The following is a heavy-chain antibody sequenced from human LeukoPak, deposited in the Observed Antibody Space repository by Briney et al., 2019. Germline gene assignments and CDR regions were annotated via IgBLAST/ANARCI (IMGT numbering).Heavy chain of an antibody. CDR3: ARDLPDYYDSSGSQPAYY. CDR2: INPSGSST. V-gene: IGHV1-46*01. Sequence: GASVKVSCKASGYSFTSHYMHWVRQAPGQGLEWMGLINPSGSSTLYAQKFQGRVTMTRDMSTTTDYMELSSLRSEDTAVYYCARDLPDYYDSSGSQPAYYWGQGTLVTVSS. J-gene: IGHJ4*02. D-gene: IGHD3-22*01. CDR1: GYSFTSHY.